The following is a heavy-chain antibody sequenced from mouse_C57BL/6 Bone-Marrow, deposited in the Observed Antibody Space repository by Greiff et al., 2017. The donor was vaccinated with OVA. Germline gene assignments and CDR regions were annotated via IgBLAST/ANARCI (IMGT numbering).Heavy chain of an antibody. D-gene: IGHD2-5*01. J-gene: IGHJ2*01. CDR1: GYTFTDYY. Sequence: EVQLQQSGPELVKPGASVKISCKASGYTFTDYYMNWVKQSHGKSLEWIGDINPNNGGTSYNQKFKGKATLTVDKSSSTAYMELRSLTSEDSAVYYCARGNSNYAEYYFDYWGQGTTLTVSS. V-gene: IGHV1-26*01. CDR2: INPNNGGT. CDR3: ARGNSNYAEYYFDY.